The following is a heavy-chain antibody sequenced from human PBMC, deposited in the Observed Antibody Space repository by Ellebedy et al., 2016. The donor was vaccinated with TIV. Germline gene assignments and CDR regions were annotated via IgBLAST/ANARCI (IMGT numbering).Heavy chain of an antibody. J-gene: IGHJ6*02. Sequence: ASVKVSCKVSGYTLTELSMHWVRQAPGQGLEWMGIINPSGGSTNYAQKFQGRVTMTRDTSTSTVYMELSSLRSEDTAVYYCARFYGDYDGMDVWGQGTTVTVSS. CDR2: INPSGGST. D-gene: IGHD4-17*01. CDR1: GYTLTELS. CDR3: ARFYGDYDGMDV. V-gene: IGHV1-46*01.